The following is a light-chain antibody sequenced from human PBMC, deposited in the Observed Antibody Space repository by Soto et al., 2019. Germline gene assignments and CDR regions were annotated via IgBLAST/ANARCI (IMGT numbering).Light chain of an antibody. Sequence: EIVLPQSPGTLSLSPGERATLSCRASESVSDNYLAWYQQRSGQAPRLVIYGASSRASAVPDRFSGSGSGADFTLTISRLEPEDFAVYYCQQYGSSPLTFGGGTKVDIK. CDR2: GAS. J-gene: IGKJ4*01. CDR3: QQYGSSPLT. CDR1: ESVSDNY. V-gene: IGKV3-20*01.